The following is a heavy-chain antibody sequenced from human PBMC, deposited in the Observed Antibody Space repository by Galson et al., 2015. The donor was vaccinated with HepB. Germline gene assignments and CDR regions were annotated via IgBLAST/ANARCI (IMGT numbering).Heavy chain of an antibody. CDR1: GFTFSGSA. Sequence: SLRLSCAASGFTFSGSAIHWVRQTSGKGLEWVGLIRSRANSHATAYAASLKGRSTISRDDSKNTAYLHMNNLKTEDTAVYYCTRLGDLSGYSSSWGQGTLVTVSS. CDR3: TRLGDLSGYSSS. J-gene: IGHJ4*02. CDR2: IRSRANSHAT. V-gene: IGHV3-73*01. D-gene: IGHD2-2*01.